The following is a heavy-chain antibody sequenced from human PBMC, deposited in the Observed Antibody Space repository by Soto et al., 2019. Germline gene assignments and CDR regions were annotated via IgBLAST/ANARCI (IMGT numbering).Heavy chain of an antibody. D-gene: IGHD3-16*01. J-gene: IGHJ4*02. Sequence: GGSLRLSCAASGFTFNTHGMHWVRQAPGKGLEWVAVIWYDESKKYYEDSVRGRFTISRDNSKNTVNLQMNSLRAEDTAVYYCARDPWAADYWGQGTLVTVSS. V-gene: IGHV3-33*01. CDR2: IWYDESKK. CDR3: ARDPWAADY. CDR1: GFTFNTHG.